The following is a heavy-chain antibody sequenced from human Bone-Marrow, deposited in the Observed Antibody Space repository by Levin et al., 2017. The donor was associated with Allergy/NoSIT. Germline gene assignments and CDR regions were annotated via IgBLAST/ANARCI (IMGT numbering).Heavy chain of an antibody. CDR2: IYPGDSDT. D-gene: IGHD3-10*01. J-gene: IGHJ3*02. CDR1: GYSFTSYW. V-gene: IGHV5-51*01. Sequence: GESLKISCKGSGYSFTSYWIGWVRQMPGKGLEWMGIIYPGDSDTRYSPSFQGQVTISADKSISTAYLQWSSLKASDTAMYYCARVDGSGTQTHPIAFDIWGQGTMVTVSS. CDR3: ARVDGSGTQTHPIAFDI.